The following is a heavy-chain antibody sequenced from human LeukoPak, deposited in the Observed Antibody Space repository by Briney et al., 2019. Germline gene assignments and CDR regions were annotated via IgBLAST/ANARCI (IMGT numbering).Heavy chain of an antibody. Sequence: GGSLRLSCAASGFTFDDYAMHWVRQAPGKGLEWVSGISWNSGSIGYADSVKGRFTISRDNAKNSLYLQINSLRAEDTALYYCAKASGFGEFHDAFDIWGQGTMVTVSS. CDR3: AKASGFGEFHDAFDI. CDR2: ISWNSGSI. CDR1: GFTFDDYA. D-gene: IGHD3-10*01. V-gene: IGHV3-9*01. J-gene: IGHJ3*02.